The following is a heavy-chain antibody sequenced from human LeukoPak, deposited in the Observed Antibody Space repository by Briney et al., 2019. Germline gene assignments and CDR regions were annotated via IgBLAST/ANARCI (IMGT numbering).Heavy chain of an antibody. J-gene: IGHJ4*02. D-gene: IGHD2-2*01. CDR2: IIPILGIA. V-gene: IGHV1-69*04. CDR3: ARGYCSSTSCYGSYYFDY. Sequence: SVKVSCKASGGTFSSYAISWVRQAPGQGLEWMGRIIPILGIANYAQKFQGRVTITADESTSTAYMELSSLRSEDTAVYYCARGYCSSTSCYGSYYFDYWGQGTLVTVSS. CDR1: GGTFSSYA.